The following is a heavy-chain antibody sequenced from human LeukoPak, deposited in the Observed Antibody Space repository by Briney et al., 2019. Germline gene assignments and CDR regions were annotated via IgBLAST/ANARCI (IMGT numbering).Heavy chain of an antibody. Sequence: GGSLRLSCAASGFSFSDHEMNWVRQAPGKGLEWVSYLSSSGNAYYAGSVKGRFTISRDNPKNSLYLQMTSLRADDTAVYYCASGRGSYSPDYWGQGTLVTVSS. CDR3: ASGRGSYSPDY. D-gene: IGHD1-26*01. CDR2: LSSSGNA. J-gene: IGHJ4*02. CDR1: GFSFSDHE. V-gene: IGHV3-48*03.